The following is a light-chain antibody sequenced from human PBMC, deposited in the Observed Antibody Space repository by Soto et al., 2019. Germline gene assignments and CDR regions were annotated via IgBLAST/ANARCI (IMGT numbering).Light chain of an antibody. Sequence: EIVLTQSPGTLSLSPGERATLSCRASQSVSSNYLAWYQQKPGQAPRLLIYGASYRATGIPDRFSGSGSGKDFTLTISRLELEDFGVYSCKQYGSSSMYTFGQGTKLEIK. V-gene: IGKV3-20*01. CDR1: QSVSSNY. J-gene: IGKJ2*01. CDR2: GAS. CDR3: KQYGSSSMYT.